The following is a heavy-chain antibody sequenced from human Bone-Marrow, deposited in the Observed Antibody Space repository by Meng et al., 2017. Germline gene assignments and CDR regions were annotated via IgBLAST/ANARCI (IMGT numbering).Heavy chain of an antibody. J-gene: IGHJ4*02. D-gene: IGHD3-10*01. V-gene: IGHV1-24*01. CDR2: FDPEDGET. Sequence: ASVKVSCKASGYTFPDYWLHWVRQAPGKGLEWMGGFDPEDGETIYAQKFQGRVTMTEDTSTDTAYMELSSLRSEDTAVYYCATGPYYGSNYWGQGTLVTVSS. CDR3: ATGPYYGSNY. CDR1: GYTFPDYW.